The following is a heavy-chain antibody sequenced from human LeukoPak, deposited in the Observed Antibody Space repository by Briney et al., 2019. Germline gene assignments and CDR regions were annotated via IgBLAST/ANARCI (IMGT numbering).Heavy chain of an antibody. D-gene: IGHD2-2*01. Sequence: GGSLRLSCAASGFTFSSYWMHWVRQAPGKGLVWVSRINSDGSTTNYADSVKGRFTISRDKSKNSLSLQMNSLRAEDTAVYYCARDTVGYCSTTSCYGMDVWGKGTTVTVSS. V-gene: IGHV3-74*01. CDR3: ARDTVGYCSTTSCYGMDV. CDR1: GFTFSSYW. J-gene: IGHJ6*04. CDR2: INSDGSTT.